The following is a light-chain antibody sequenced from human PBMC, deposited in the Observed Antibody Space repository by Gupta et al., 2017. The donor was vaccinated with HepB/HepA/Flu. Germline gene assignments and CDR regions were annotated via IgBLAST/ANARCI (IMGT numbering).Light chain of an antibody. J-gene: IGLJ3*02. CDR2: EVS. CDR1: DVGSYNR. V-gene: IGLV2-18*02. CDR3: TSYTSTNTWV. Sequence: QSALTQPPSVSGSPGQSVTISCTGSDVGSYNRVSWYQQPPGTAPKLMIYEVSHRPSGVPDRFSGSKSGNTASLTISVPQTEDEADYFCTSYTSTNTWVFGGGTKLTVL.